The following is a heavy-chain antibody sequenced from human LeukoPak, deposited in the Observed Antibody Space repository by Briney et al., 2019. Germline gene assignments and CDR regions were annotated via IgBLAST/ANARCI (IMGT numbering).Heavy chain of an antibody. CDR2: ISGSGGST. J-gene: IGHJ4*02. Sequence: GGSLRLSCAASGFTFSSYAMSWVRQAPGKGLEWVSAISGSGGSTYYADSVKGRFTISRDNSKNSLYLQMNSLRAEDTAVYYCARDLSLYCSGGSCYSLNYWGQGTLVTVSS. CDR3: ARDLSLYCSGGSCYSLNY. D-gene: IGHD2-15*01. CDR1: GFTFSSYA. V-gene: IGHV3-23*01.